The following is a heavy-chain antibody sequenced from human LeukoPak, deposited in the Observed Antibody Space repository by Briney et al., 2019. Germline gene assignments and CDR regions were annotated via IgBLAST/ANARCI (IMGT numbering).Heavy chain of an antibody. V-gene: IGHV4-59*01. D-gene: IGHD6-19*01. CDR3: ASSGWYGEYYFDY. CDR1: GDSITTSY. CDR2: IFYSGNT. J-gene: IGHJ4*02. Sequence: SETLSLTCSVSGDSITTSYWNWIRQPPGQGLEWIGSIFYSGNTKYNPALQSRVTISVDTSKNQFSLEVNSVTAADTAVYYCASSGWYGEYYFDYWGQGTLVTVSS.